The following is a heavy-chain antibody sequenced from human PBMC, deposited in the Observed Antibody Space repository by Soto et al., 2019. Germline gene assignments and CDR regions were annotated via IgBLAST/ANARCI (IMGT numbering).Heavy chain of an antibody. Sequence: EVQLLESGGGLVQPGGSLRLSCAASGFTFSSYAMTWVRQAPGKGLEWVSAISGSGGSTYYADSVKGRFTISRDNSKNTLYLQMDSPRAEDTAVYYCANPPPTMESTIYYYYGMDVWGQGTTVTVSS. CDR1: GFTFSSYA. CDR2: ISGSGGST. D-gene: IGHD1-26*01. CDR3: ANPPPTMESTIYYYYGMDV. J-gene: IGHJ6*02. V-gene: IGHV3-23*01.